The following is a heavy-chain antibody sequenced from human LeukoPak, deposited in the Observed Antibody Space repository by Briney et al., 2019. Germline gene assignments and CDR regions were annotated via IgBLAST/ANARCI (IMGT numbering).Heavy chain of an antibody. J-gene: IGHJ4*02. Sequence: ASVKVSCKASGYTFISYAMNWVRQAPGQGLEWMGWINTNTGNPTYAQGFTGRFVFSLDTSVSTAYLQISSLKAEDTAVYYCARVLRGRYYYGSGSYPKSYYFDYWGQGTLVTVSS. CDR1: GYTFISYA. D-gene: IGHD3-10*01. CDR2: INTNTGNP. V-gene: IGHV7-4-1*02. CDR3: ARVLRGRYYYGSGSYPKSYYFDY.